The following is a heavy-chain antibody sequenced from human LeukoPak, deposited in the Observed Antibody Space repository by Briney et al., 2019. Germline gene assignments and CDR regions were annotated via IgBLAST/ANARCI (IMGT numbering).Heavy chain of an antibody. CDR3: ARVETVTNWFDP. V-gene: IGHV1-69*13. CDR2: IIPIFGTA. CDR1: GGTFSSYA. D-gene: IGHD4-11*01. Sequence: ASVKVSCKASGGTFSSYAISWVRQAPGQGLEWMGGIIPIFGTANYAQKFQGRVTITADESTSTAYMELSSLRSEDMAVYYCARVETVTNWFDPWGQGTLVTVSS. J-gene: IGHJ5*02.